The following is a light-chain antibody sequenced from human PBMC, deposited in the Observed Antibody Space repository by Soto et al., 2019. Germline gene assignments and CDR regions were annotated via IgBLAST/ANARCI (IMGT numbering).Light chain of an antibody. CDR1: QSVTTSY. CDR3: QQYGSSPGT. J-gene: IGKJ1*01. CDR2: GAS. V-gene: IGKV3-20*01. Sequence: EIVLTQSPGTLSLSPGERATLSCRASQSVTTSYLAWYQQKPGQAPRLLIYGASSRATGIPDRFSGSGSETEFTLTISSLEPEDFAVYYCQQYGSSPGTFGQGTKVEIK.